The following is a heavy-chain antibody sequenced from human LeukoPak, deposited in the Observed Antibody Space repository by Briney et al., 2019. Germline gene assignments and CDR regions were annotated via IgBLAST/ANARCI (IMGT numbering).Heavy chain of an antibody. CDR2: INSDGSST. V-gene: IGHV3-74*01. CDR1: GFTFSSYW. D-gene: IGHD3-10*01. Sequence: GGSLRLSCAASGFTFSSYWMHWVRQAPGKGLVWVSRINSDGSSTSYADSVKGRSTISRDNAKNTLYLQMNSLRAEDTAVYYCAREGWFGEHFDYWGQGTLVTVSS. CDR3: AREGWFGEHFDY. J-gene: IGHJ4*02.